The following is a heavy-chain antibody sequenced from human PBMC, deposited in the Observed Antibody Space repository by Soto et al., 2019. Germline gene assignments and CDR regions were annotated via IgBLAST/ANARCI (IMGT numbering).Heavy chain of an antibody. Sequence: EVQLVESGGGLVQPGRSLRLSCAASGFTFDDYAMHWVRQAPGKGLEWVSGISWNSGSIGYADSVKGRFTISRDNAKNSLYLQMNSLRAEDTALYYCAKDNRDDAFDIWGQGTMVTVSS. J-gene: IGHJ3*02. V-gene: IGHV3-9*01. CDR2: ISWNSGSI. CDR1: GFTFDDYA. CDR3: AKDNRDDAFDI.